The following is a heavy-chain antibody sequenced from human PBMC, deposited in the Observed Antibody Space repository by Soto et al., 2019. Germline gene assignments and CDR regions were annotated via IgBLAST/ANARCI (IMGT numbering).Heavy chain of an antibody. CDR1: GFTLSDYA. J-gene: IGHJ4*02. V-gene: IGHV3-64D*08. CDR2: VSGNGGST. D-gene: IGHD2-2*01. Sequence: GGSLRLSCSASGFTLSDYAMHWVRQAPGKGLESVAGVSGNGGSTYYADSVKGRFTISRDNSKNTLYLQMNSLRAEDTAVYYCVKGRYCSSTSCYAGFDYWGQGTLVTVSS. CDR3: VKGRYCSSTSCYAGFDY.